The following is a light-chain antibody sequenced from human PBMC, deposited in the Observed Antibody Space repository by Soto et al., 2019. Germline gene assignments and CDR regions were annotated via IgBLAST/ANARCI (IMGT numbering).Light chain of an antibody. J-gene: IGLJ1*01. CDR3: RSHTTYNTRV. Sequence: QSALTQPASVSGSPGQSIAISCTGTSSDVGTYNYVSWYQQHPGNAPKLIIHEVSNRPSGVSDRFSGSKSGNTASLTISGLQADDEADYYSRSHTTYNTRVFGTGNMVTVL. CDR1: SSDVGTYNY. V-gene: IGLV2-14*01. CDR2: EVS.